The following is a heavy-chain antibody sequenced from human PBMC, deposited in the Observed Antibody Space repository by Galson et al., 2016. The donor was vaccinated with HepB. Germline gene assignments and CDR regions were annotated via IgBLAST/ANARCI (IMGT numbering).Heavy chain of an antibody. Sequence: SVKVSCKASGFTFTSYGISWVRQAPGQGLEWMGWISTNDGNTNYAQNLQGRVTMTTDTSTSTAYMELRNLRSDDTAIYYYVRDYRWWFDPWGQGTLVTVSS. D-gene: IGHD5-24*01. J-gene: IGHJ5*02. CDR3: VRDYRWWFDP. CDR1: GFTFTSYG. CDR2: ISTNDGNT. V-gene: IGHV1-18*01.